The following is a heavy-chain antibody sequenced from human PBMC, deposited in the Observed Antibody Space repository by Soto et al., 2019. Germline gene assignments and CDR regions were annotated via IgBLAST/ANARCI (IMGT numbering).Heavy chain of an antibody. CDR1: GGSITSSSHY. D-gene: IGHD6-6*01. CDR3: ARSSITPRLFMYPFDY. J-gene: IGHJ4*02. Sequence: SETLSLTCTVSGGSITSSSHYWGWVRQPPGKGLECIGNIYYDGNTYYNPSLKSRVTISLDTSKNQFSLRLNSVTAADTAVYYCARSSITPRLFMYPFDYWGQGTLVTVSS. V-gene: IGHV4-39*01. CDR2: IYYDGNT.